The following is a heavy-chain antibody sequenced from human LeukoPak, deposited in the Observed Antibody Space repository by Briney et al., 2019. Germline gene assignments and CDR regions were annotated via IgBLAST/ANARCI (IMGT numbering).Heavy chain of an antibody. Sequence: PGGSLRLSCAASGFTVITNDITWVRQAPGKGLEWVSVLYSDSNTKYADSVQGRFTISRDNSKNTLYLEMNSLSPDDTAVYYCARGVEPLAANTLAYWGQVTLVTVSS. CDR3: ARGVEPLAANTLAY. V-gene: IGHV3-53*01. CDR1: GFTVITND. CDR2: LYSDSNT. J-gene: IGHJ4*02. D-gene: IGHD1-14*01.